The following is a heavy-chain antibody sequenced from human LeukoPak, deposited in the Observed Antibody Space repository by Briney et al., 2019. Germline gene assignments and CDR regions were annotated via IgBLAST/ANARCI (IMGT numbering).Heavy chain of an antibody. CDR3: ARGGYYDFWSGYWPDY. CDR1: GFTFDDYG. CDR2: INWNGGST. J-gene: IGHJ4*02. Sequence: GGSLRLSCAASGFTFDDYGMSWVRQAPGKGLEWVSGINWNGGSTGYADSVKGRFTISRDNAKNSLYLQMNSLRAEDTALYYCARGGYYDFWSGYWPDYWGQGTLVTVSS. V-gene: IGHV3-20*04. D-gene: IGHD3-3*01.